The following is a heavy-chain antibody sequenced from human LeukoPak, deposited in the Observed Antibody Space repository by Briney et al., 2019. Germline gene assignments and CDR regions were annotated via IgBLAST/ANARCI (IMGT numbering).Heavy chain of an antibody. CDR2: IKEDASDK. V-gene: IGHV3-7*01. J-gene: IGHJ4*02. CDR1: GFTFSSYW. D-gene: IGHD3-22*01. Sequence: PGASLRLSYAASGFTFSSYWMSWGRQAPGKGLELVANIKEDASDKYYVDSVKGRFTISRDNAKNSLYLRMNSLRAEDTAVYFCARHSNKYDYDSSGHYRSFDYWGQGTLVTVSS. CDR3: ARHSNKYDYDSSGHYRSFDY.